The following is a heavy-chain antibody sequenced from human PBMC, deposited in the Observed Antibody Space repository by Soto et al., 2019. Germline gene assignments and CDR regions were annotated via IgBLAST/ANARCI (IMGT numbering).Heavy chain of an antibody. CDR3: AKDLMHYYDSSGYYYYYYGMDV. CDR1: GFTFDDYT. J-gene: IGHJ6*02. Sequence: GGSLRLSCAASGFTFDDYTMHWVRQAPGKGLEWVSLISWDGGSTYYADSVKGRFTISRDNSKNSLYLQMNSLRTEDTALYYCAKDLMHYYDSSGYYYYYYGMDVWGQGTTVTVSS. V-gene: IGHV3-43*01. D-gene: IGHD3-22*01. CDR2: ISWDGGST.